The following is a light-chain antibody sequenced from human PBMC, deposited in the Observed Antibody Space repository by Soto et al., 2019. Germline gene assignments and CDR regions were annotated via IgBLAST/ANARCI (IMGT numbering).Light chain of an antibody. V-gene: IGKV3-11*01. CDR1: QSVSYY. CDR2: DAS. Sequence: IVLTQSPATLSLSPGDRATLSCRASQSVSYYLAWYQQKPGQAPRLLIYDASNRATGVPARFSGSVSGTDFTLTISTLEPEDSAVYYCQQRSNWPRLTFGGGTKVEIK. CDR3: QQRSNWPRLT. J-gene: IGKJ4*01.